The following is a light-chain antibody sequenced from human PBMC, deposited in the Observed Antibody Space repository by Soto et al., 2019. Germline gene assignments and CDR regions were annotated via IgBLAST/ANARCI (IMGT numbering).Light chain of an antibody. CDR1: SSDVGGYTF. V-gene: IGLV2-14*01. Sequence: QSALTQPASVSGSPGQSITISCTGTSSDVGGYTFVSWYQHHPGKGPKLQFSVVSTRPSGVSNRFSGSKTGNTASLTITGLQTEDEADYYCSSYTSSSTVIYGGVHKLTVL. J-gene: IGLJ2*01. CDR3: SSYTSSSTVI. CDR2: VVS.